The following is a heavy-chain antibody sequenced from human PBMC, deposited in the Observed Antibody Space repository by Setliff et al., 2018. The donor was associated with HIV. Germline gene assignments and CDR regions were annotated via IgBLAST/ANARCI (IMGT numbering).Heavy chain of an antibody. V-gene: IGHV4-34*01. CDR1: GPSFTGYY. J-gene: IGHJ4*02. CDR3: VRVGANYGGPDY. Sequence: SETLSLTCAVYGPSFTGYYWNWIRQLPGKAFEWIGEINHSGVTYYNPSLKSRLTISVVTSRNQFSLNLTSVTAADTAVYYCVRVGANYGGPDYWGRGTLVTVSS. CDR2: INHSGVT. D-gene: IGHD4-17*01.